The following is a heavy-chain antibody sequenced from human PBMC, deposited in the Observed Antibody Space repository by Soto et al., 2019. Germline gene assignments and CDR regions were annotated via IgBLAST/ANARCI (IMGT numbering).Heavy chain of an antibody. CDR1: GFSLSTSGVG. J-gene: IGHJ4*02. CDR2: IYWDDDK. Sequence: QITLKESGPTLVKPTQTLTLTCTFSGFSLSTSGVGVGWIRQPPGKALEWLALIYWDDDKRYSPSLKSRLTITKDTSKNQVVLTMTNMDPVDTATYYCAHTLYSMDPPIAFDYWGQGTLVTVSS. D-gene: IGHD1-26*01. V-gene: IGHV2-5*02. CDR3: AHTLYSMDPPIAFDY.